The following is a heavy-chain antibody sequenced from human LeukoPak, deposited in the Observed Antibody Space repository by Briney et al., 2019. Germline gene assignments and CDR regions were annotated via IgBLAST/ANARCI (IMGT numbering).Heavy chain of an antibody. Sequence: SETLSLTCTVSGGSMTSYYWSWIRQPPGKGLEWIGNIYYTGSTNYNPSLKSRVTMSVDSSKGQLSLKLTSLTAADSAVYYCARRSTLENFFDSWGQGTPATVSS. V-gene: IGHV4-59*08. D-gene: IGHD6-6*01. CDR1: GGSMTSYY. J-gene: IGHJ4*02. CDR3: ARRSTLENFFDS. CDR2: IYYTGST.